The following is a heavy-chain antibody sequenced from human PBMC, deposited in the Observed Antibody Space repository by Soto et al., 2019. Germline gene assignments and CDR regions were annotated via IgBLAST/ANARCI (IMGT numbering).Heavy chain of an antibody. CDR3: ARGVSNSGSYYTGPSDYAL. Sequence: QVQLVQSGAVVKKPGSSVEVSCKASGGTFHGYGISWVRQAPGQGLEWMGGTVPVFDTSKSAPRFQGRVTISADKATSTAYMELSSVRSEDTAIYFCARGVSNSGSYYTGPSDYALWGQGTLVIVSS. D-gene: IGHD3-10*01. V-gene: IGHV1-69*06. CDR2: TVPVFDTS. J-gene: IGHJ3*01. CDR1: GGTFHGYG.